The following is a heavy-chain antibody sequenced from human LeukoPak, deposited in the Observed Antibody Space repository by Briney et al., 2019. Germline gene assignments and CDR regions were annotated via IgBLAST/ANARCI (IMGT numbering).Heavy chain of an antibody. CDR2: IIPIFGTA. J-gene: IGHJ6*03. CDR3: ASGSMIVVVVDYCYYYMDV. D-gene: IGHD3-22*01. CDR1: GGTFSSYA. V-gene: IGHV1-69*01. Sequence: SVKVSCKASGGTFSSYAISWVRQAPGQGLEWMGGIIPIFGTANYAQKFQGRVTITADESTSTAYMELSSLRSEDTAVYYCASGSMIVVVVDYCYYYMDVWGKGTTVTVSS.